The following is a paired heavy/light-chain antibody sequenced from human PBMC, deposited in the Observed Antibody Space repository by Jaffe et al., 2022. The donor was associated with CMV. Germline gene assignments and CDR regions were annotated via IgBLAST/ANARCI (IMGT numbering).Heavy chain of an antibody. V-gene: IGHV4-39*01. J-gene: IGHJ4*02. D-gene: IGHD3-10*01. CDR2: IFYRGST. CDR1: GGSITSSSSS. Sequence: QLQLQESGPGLVKPSETLSLTCTVSGGSITSSSSSWGWVRQPPGKGLEWIGSIFYRGSTYYNPSLFSRATISVDTSKNQFSLKLSSVTAADTAVYFCARQESTRGVRGRMYYFDYWGQGALVTVSS. CDR3: ARQESTRGVRGRMYYFDY.
Light chain of an antibody. V-gene: IGKV3-20*01. J-gene: IGKJ4*01. CDR1: QSVSSSY. CDR2: GTS. CDR3: QQYDGSLT. Sequence: EIVLTQSPGTLSLSPGERATLSCRASQSVSSSYLAWYQQKPGQAPRLLISGTSSRATGIPDRFSGSGSGTDFTLTISRLKPEDFAVYYCQQYDGSLTFGGGTKVEIK.